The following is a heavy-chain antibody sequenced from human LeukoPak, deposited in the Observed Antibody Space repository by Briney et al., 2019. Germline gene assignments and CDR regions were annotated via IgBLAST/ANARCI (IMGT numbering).Heavy chain of an antibody. J-gene: IGHJ4*02. D-gene: IGHD3-16*02. CDR1: GFTFSSYA. CDR2: ISYDGSNK. Sequence: GGSLRLSCAASGFTFSSYAMHWVRQAPGKGLEWVAVISYDGSNKYYADSVKGRFTISRDNSKNTLYLQMNSLRAEDTAVYYCAKGPAPRLGEFSYHALVDYWGQGTLVTVSS. V-gene: IGHV3-30-3*01. CDR3: AKGPAPRLGEFSYHALVDY.